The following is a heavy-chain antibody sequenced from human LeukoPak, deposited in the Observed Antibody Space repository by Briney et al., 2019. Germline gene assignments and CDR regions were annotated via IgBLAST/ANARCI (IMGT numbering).Heavy chain of an antibody. V-gene: IGHV1-69*06. CDR2: IIPIFGTA. J-gene: IGHJ2*01. CDR1: GGTFSSYA. D-gene: IGHD3-10*01. Sequence: EASVKVSCKASGGTFSSYAISWVRQAPGQGLEWMGGIIPIFGTANYAQKFQGRVTITADKSTSTAYMELSSLRSEDTAVYYCARGNGITMVRGVISWYFDLWGRGTLVTVSS. CDR3: ARGNGITMVRGVISWYFDL.